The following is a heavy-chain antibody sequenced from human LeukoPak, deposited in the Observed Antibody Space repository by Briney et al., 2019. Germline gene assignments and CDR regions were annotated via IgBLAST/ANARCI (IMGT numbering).Heavy chain of an antibody. Sequence: GGSLRLSCAASGYAFSSYAMSWVRQAPGKGLEWVSDISGSGGRTYYADSVKGRFAISRDNSRNTLFLQMKSVRAEDTAVYYCEKDGWGGYRWDQWGQGTLVTVSS. D-gene: IGHD3-10*01. CDR1: GYAFSSYA. V-gene: IGHV3-23*01. J-gene: IGHJ4*02. CDR3: EKDGWGGYRWDQ. CDR2: ISGSGGRT.